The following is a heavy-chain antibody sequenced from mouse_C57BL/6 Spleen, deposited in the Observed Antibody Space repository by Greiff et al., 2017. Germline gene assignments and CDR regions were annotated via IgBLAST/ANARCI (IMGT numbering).Heavy chain of an antibody. CDR3: ARDQENAMDY. V-gene: IGHV5-4*01. D-gene: IGHD3-2*02. CDR1: GFTFSSYA. CDR2: ISDGGSYT. Sequence: DVMLVESGGGLVKPGGSLKLSCAASGFTFSSYAMSWVRQTPEKRLEWVATISDGGSYTYYPDNVKGRFTISRDNAKNNLYLQMSHLKSEDTAMYYCARDQENAMDYWGQGTSVTVSS. J-gene: IGHJ4*01.